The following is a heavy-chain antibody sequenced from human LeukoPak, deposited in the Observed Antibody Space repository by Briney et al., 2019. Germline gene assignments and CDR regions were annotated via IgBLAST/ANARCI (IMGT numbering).Heavy chain of an antibody. D-gene: IGHD3-3*01. CDR2: INWNGGST. CDR3: ARGGNYDFWSGYWVLDC. Sequence: GGSLRLSCAASGFTFDDYGMSWVRQAPGKGLEWVSGINWNGGSTGYADSVKGRFTISRDNAKNSLYLQMNSLRAEDTALYYCARGGNYDFWSGYWVLDCWGQGTLVTVSS. CDR1: GFTFDDYG. V-gene: IGHV3-20*04. J-gene: IGHJ4*02.